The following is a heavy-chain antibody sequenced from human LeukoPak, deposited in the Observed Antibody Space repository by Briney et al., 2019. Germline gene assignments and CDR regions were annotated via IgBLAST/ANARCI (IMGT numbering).Heavy chain of an antibody. CDR1: GFTFSSYA. CDR2: ISGSGGST. J-gene: IGHJ4*02. V-gene: IGHV3-23*01. Sequence: LSGGSLRLSCAASGFTFSSYAMSWVRQAPGKGLEWVSAISGSGGSTYYADSVKGRFTISRDNSKNTLYLQMNGLRAEDTSVYYCAKAGVFMVRGVSFDYWGQGTLVTVSS. CDR3: AKAGVFMVRGVSFDY. D-gene: IGHD3-10*01.